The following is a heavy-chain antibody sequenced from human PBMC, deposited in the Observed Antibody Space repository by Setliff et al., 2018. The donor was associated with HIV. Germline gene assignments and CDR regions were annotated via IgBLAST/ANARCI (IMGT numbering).Heavy chain of an antibody. CDR1: GGSFTDYY. J-gene: IGHJ6*04. V-gene: IGHV4-34*01. CDR2: IDHSGII. D-gene: IGHD1-26*01. Sequence: SETLSLTCAIFGGSFTDYYCWSWVRQSPGKGLEWIGEIDHSGIINYNPSLKSRVTMSVDTSKRQFSLNLTSVTAADTAIYYCARERLSPRGFFLSYIDVWGKGTPVTVSS. CDR3: ARERLSPRGFFLSYIDV.